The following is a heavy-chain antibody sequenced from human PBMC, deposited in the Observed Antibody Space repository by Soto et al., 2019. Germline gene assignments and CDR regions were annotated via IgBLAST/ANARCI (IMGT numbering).Heavy chain of an antibody. D-gene: IGHD4-4*01. V-gene: IGHV4-59*01. CDR1: GGSISSYY. CDR3: ARDRPTVTPGSVDYYYYGMDV. CDR2: IYYSGST. Sequence: SETLSLTCTVSGGSISSYYWSWIRQPPGKGLEWIGYIYYSGSTNYNPSLKSRVTISVDTSKNQFSLKLSSVTAADTAVYYCARDRPTVTPGSVDYYYYGMDVWGQGTTVTVS. J-gene: IGHJ6*02.